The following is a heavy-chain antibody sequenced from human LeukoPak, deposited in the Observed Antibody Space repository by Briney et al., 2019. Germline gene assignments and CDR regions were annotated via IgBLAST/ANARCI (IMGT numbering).Heavy chain of an antibody. CDR1: GFTFSSYA. CDR2: ISGRGGST. CDR3: AKDLWVAATSVDY. V-gene: IGHV3-23*01. J-gene: IGHJ4*02. D-gene: IGHD2-15*01. Sequence: GGPLRLSCAASGFTFSSYAMSWVRQAPGKGLEWVSGISGRGGSTYYADSVKGRFTISRDNSKNTLYLQMNSLRAEDTAVYYCAKDLWVAATSVDYWGQGTLVTVSS.